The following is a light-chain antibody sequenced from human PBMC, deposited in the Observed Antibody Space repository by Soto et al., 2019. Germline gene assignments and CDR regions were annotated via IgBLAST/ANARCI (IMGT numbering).Light chain of an antibody. CDR3: QQYKDYTYT. J-gene: IGKJ1*01. CDR1: QRVDRW. V-gene: IGKV1-5*01. CDR2: DAS. Sequence: DIQMTQSPATLSASVGDRVTLTCRASQRVDRWLAWYQQKPGKAPKLLISDASTLESGVPSRFSGSGSVTEFTLAIASLQPDDFATYYCQQYKDYTYTFGQGTKVDIK.